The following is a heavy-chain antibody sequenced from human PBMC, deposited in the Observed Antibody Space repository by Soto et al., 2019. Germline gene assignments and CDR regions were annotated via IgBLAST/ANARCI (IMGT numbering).Heavy chain of an antibody. J-gene: IGHJ4*02. V-gene: IGHV4-31*03. D-gene: IGHD3-22*01. CDR2: IYFSGST. CDR1: GGFIGSGSYY. CDR3: ARGGYYYDSSDYAAVSYFDY. Sequence: PSETLSLTCTVSGGFIGSGSYYWSWIRQHPGKGLEWIGYIYFSGSTYYTPSLKSRVTISEDTSKNQFSLRLSSVTAADTAMYYCARGGYYYDSSDYAAVSYFDYWGQGLLVTVSS.